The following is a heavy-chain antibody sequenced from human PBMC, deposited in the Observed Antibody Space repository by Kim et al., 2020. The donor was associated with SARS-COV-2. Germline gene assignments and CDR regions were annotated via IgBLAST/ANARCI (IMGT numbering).Heavy chain of an antibody. V-gene: IGHV1-3*01. CDR2: INSTRGNT. D-gene: IGHD2-21*01. CDR3: ARSVAIMPPGMDV. CDR1: GYTFTTYA. J-gene: IGHJ6*02. Sequence: ASVKVSCKASGYTFTTYAMQWVRQAPGQGLEWMGWINSTRGNTKYSETFQGRVTISRDTSARTAYMELNSLRPEDTAVYYCARSVAIMPPGMDVWGQGTTLTVSS.